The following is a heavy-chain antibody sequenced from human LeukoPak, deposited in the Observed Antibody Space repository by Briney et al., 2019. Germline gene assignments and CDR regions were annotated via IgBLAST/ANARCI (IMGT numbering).Heavy chain of an antibody. CDR1: GGSISSGGYY. D-gene: IGHD3-16*02. CDR3: ASQHYDYVWGSYPLGY. J-gene: IGHJ4*02. Sequence: SETLSLTCTVSGGSISSGGYYWSWIRQHPGKGLEWIGYIYDSGSTYDNPSLKSRVTISVDTSKNQFSLKLSSVTAADTAVYYCASQHYDYVWGSYPLGYWGQGTLVTVSS. CDR2: IYDSGST. V-gene: IGHV4-31*03.